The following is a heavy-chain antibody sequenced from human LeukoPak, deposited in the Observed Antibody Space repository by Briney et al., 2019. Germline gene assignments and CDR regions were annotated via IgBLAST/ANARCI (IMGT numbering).Heavy chain of an antibody. CDR3: ARVRLRSGYDTIDY. D-gene: IGHD5-12*01. Sequence: GGSLRLSCATSGFTFSSYGMHWVRQAPGKGLEWVAVIWYDGSSEYYADSVKGRFTISRDNSKNTLYLQMNSLRAEDTAVYYCARVRLRSGYDTIDYWGQGTLVTVSS. CDR1: GFTFSSYG. V-gene: IGHV3-33*01. CDR2: IWYDGSSE. J-gene: IGHJ4*02.